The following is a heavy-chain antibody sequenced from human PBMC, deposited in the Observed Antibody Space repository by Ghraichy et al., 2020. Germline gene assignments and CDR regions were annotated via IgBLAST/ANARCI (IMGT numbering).Heavy chain of an antibody. CDR2: ISGSGGST. V-gene: IGHV3-23*01. CDR3: AKPITYGSGSYYFFDY. Sequence: GGSLRLSCAASGFTFSSYAMSWVRQAPGKGLEWVSAISGSGGSTYYADSVKGRFTISRDNSKNTLYLQMNSLRAEDTAVYYCAKPITYGSGSYYFFDYWGQGTLVTVSS. CDR1: GFTFSSYA. J-gene: IGHJ4*02. D-gene: IGHD3-10*01.